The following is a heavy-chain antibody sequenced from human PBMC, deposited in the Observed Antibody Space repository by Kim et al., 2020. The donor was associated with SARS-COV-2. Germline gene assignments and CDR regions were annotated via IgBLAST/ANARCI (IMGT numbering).Heavy chain of an antibody. V-gene: IGHV3-30*18. J-gene: IGHJ6*02. D-gene: IGHD3-3*01. CDR3: AKDLPHYDFWSGYHTDWGGVKYYGMDV. CDR1: GFTFSSYG. Sequence: GGSLRLSCAASGFTFSSYGMHWVRQAPGKGLEWVAVISYDGSNKYYADSVKGRFTISRDNSKNTLYLQMNSLRAEDTAVYYCAKDLPHYDFWSGYHTDWGGVKYYGMDVWGQGTTVTVSS. CDR2: ISYDGSNK.